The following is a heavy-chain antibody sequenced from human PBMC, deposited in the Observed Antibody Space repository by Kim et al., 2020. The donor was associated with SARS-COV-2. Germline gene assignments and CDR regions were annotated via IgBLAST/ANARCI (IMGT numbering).Heavy chain of an antibody. CDR1: GFTFSSYA. Sequence: GGSLRLSCAASGFTFSSYAMSWVRQAPGKGLEWVSAISGSGGSTYYADSVKGRFTISRDNSENTLYLQMNSLRAEDTAVYYCAKDTTYYYDSSGYGWGQGTLVTVSS. D-gene: IGHD3-22*01. V-gene: IGHV3-23*01. J-gene: IGHJ4*02. CDR3: AKDTTYYYDSSGYG. CDR2: ISGSGGST.